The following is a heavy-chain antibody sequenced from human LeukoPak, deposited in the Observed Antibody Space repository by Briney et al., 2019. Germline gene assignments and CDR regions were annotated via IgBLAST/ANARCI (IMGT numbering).Heavy chain of an antibody. V-gene: IGHV4-39*07. CDR2: IYYSGST. D-gene: IGHD6-19*01. CDR1: GGSISSSSYY. J-gene: IGHJ4*02. Sequence: PSETLSLTCTVSGGSISSSSYYWGWIRQPPGKGLEWIGSIYYSGSTYYNPSLKSRVTISVDTSKNQSSLKLSSVTAADTAVYYCASLKAVAGTYASLAGDWGQGTLVTVSS. CDR3: ASLKAVAGTYASLAGD.